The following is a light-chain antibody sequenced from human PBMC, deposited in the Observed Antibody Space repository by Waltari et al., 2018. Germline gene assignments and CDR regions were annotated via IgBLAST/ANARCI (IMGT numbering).Light chain of an antibody. J-gene: IGLJ2*01. CDR3: CSYAGSAISV. CDR2: AVN. V-gene: IGLV2-23*02. CDR1: SRDVGTYNL. Sequence: QSALTQTATVSGSPGQAITISCTGTSRDVGTYNLVSWYQQHPGKAPTLIIYAVNKRPSGVSNRFSGSKSGNTASLTISGLQAADEADYYCCSYAGSAISVFGGGTKLTVL.